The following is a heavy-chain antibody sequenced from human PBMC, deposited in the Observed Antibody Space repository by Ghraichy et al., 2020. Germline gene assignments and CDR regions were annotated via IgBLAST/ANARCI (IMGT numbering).Heavy chain of an antibody. V-gene: IGHV1-46*01. CDR2: INPSGGST. CDR1: GYTFTSYY. J-gene: IGHJ6*02. Sequence: ASVKVSCKASGYTFTSYYMHWVRQAPGQGLEWMGIINPSGGSTSYAQKFQGRVTMTRDTSTSTVYMELSSLRSEDTAVYYCAREGIYYYGSGSYYYYYYGMDVWGQGTTVTVSS. D-gene: IGHD3-10*01. CDR3: AREGIYYYGSGSYYYYYYGMDV.